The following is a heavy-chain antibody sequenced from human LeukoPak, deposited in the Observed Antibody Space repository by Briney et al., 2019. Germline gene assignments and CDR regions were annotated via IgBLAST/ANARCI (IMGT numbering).Heavy chain of an antibody. Sequence: GASVKVSCKASGYTFASYAMNWVRQAPGQGLEWMGWINTNTGNPTYAQGFTGRFVFSLDTSVSTAYLQISSLKAEDTAVYYCAMLSGSYQGYYYYYMDVWGKGTTVTVSS. CDR3: AMLSGSYQGYYYYYMDV. CDR1: GYTFASYA. CDR2: INTNTGNP. D-gene: IGHD3-10*01. J-gene: IGHJ6*03. V-gene: IGHV7-4-1*02.